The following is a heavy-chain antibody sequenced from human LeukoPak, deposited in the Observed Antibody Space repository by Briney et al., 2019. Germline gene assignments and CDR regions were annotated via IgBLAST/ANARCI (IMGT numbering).Heavy chain of an antibody. CDR3: ARSSCTSTSCYWWGNWFDP. V-gene: IGHV1-2*02. Sequence: ASVKVSCKASGYTFTGYYMHWVRQAPGQGLEWMGWINPNSGGTNYAQKLQGRVTMTRDTSISTAYMELSRLRSDDTAVYYCARSSCTSTSCYWWGNWFDPWGQGTPVTVSS. CDR2: INPNSGGT. J-gene: IGHJ5*02. CDR1: GYTFTGYY. D-gene: IGHD2-2*01.